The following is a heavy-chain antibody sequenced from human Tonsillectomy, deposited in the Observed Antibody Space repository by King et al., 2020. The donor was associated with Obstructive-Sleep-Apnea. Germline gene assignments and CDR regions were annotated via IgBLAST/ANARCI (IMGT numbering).Heavy chain of an antibody. V-gene: IGHV4-59*01. CDR3: ASSPGQKVGATRFDY. Sequence: QLQLQESGPGLVKPSETLSLTCTVSGGSISSYFCSWIRQPPGKGLEWSGYIYYSGITNYNPSLKSRVTISEDTSKNQISLRLSSVTAADTAVYYCASSPGQKVGATRFDYWGQGTLVTVSS. CDR1: GGSISSYF. D-gene: IGHD1-26*01. J-gene: IGHJ4*02. CDR2: IYYSGIT.